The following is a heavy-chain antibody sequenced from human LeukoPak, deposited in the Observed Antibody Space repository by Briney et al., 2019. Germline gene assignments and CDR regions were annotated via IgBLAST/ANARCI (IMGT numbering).Heavy chain of an antibody. CDR2: IYYSGST. CDR3: ARDSAPYYYDSSGYYS. V-gene: IGHV4-30-4*01. CDR1: GGSISSGDYY. J-gene: IGHJ4*02. Sequence: SQTLSLTCTVSGGSISSGDYYWSWIRQPPGKGLEWIGYIYYSGSTYYNPSLKSRVTISVDTSKNQFSLKLSSVTAADTAVCYCARDSAPYYYDSSGYYSWGQGTLVTVSS. D-gene: IGHD3-22*01.